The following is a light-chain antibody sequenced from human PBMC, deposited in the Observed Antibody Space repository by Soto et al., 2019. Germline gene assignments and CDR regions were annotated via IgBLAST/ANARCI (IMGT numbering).Light chain of an antibody. CDR1: SSNIGSNY. CDR3: AAWDDSLRGVV. V-gene: IGLV1-47*02. CDR2: GNS. Sequence: QSVLTQPPSASGTPGQRVNISCSGSSSNIGSNYVYWYQQLPGAAPKLLIHGNSQRPSGVPDRFSGSKSGTSASLAIIGLRAEDEAHYYCAAWDDSLRGVVFGGGTKVTVL. J-gene: IGLJ3*02.